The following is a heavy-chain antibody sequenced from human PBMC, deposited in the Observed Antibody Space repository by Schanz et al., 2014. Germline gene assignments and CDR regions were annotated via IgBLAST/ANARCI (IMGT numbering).Heavy chain of an antibody. D-gene: IGHD2-2*01. CDR2: INAGTGNT. J-gene: IGHJ4*02. V-gene: IGHV1-3*01. CDR3: ARAPTAYCSDTSCLGTPFDY. Sequence: QVQLVQSWAEVKGPGASVKVSCKASGYSFTPFPIHWVRQAPGQRLEWMGWINAGTGNTEYSQKFQGRVTITRDTLASTAYMEVSSLRSEDTAVYYCARAPTAYCSDTSCLGTPFDYWGQGTLVTGSS. CDR1: GYSFTPFP.